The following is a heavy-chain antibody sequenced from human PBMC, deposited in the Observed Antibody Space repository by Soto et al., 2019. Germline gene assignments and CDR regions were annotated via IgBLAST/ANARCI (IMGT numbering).Heavy chain of an antibody. J-gene: IGHJ6*03. V-gene: IGHV3-21*01. CDR3: ARDGAFCSGTGCRDYYHYMDF. D-gene: IGHD2-2*01. CDR1: GFSFSDYS. CDR2: ISGSTSYT. Sequence: EVQLVESGGGLVKPGGSLRLCCAASGFSFSDYSMNWVRQAPGKGLEWVSSISGSTSYTHYADSLQGRFTVSRDNAEKSLYLQLNSLRAVDTAVYYCARDGAFCSGTGCRDYYHYMDFWGKGTTVTVSS.